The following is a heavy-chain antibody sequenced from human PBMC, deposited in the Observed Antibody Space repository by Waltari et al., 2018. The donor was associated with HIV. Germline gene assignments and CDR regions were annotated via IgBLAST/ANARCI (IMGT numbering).Heavy chain of an antibody. D-gene: IGHD3-3*01. Sequence: EVQLLESGGGLVQPGGSLRLSCVASGFTFSSYAMNWVRQAPGKGLEWGSAISGSGCSTYYADSLKGRFTISRDNAKNTLYLQMNSLRADDTAVFYCAKDPDPYYDYWSGYFPGYFDYWGQGTPVTVSS. CDR2: ISGSGCST. V-gene: IGHV3-23*01. CDR3: AKDPDPYYDYWSGYFPGYFDY. CDR1: GFTFSSYA. J-gene: IGHJ4*02.